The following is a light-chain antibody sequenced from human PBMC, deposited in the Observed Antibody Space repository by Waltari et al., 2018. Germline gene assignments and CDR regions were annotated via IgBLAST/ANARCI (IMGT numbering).Light chain of an antibody. CDR3: QQYYGTPPT. CDR1: QSLLYSSNNKNY. J-gene: IGKJ1*01. V-gene: IGKV4-1*01. Sequence: DIVMTQSPDFLTVSLGERATINCKSSQSLLYSSNNKNYLAWYQQKLGQPPNLLIYWASTRKSGVPDRFSGSGSGTDFTLTISSLQAEDVAVYYCQQYYGTPPTFGQGTKVEIK. CDR2: WAS.